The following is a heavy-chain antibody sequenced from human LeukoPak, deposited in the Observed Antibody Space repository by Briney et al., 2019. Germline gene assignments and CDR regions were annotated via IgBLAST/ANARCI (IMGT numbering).Heavy chain of an antibody. D-gene: IGHD6-19*01. CDR3: ARGTLYSGWSYYFDY. CDR1: GGSISSSSYY. V-gene: IGHV4-39*07. CDR2: IYYSGST. Sequence: SETLSLTCTVSGGSISSSSYYWGWIRQPPGKGLEWIGSIYYSGSTYYNPSFKSRVTISVDTSKNHFSLRLSSVTAADTAMYYCARGTLYSGWSYYFDYWGQGSQVTVSS. J-gene: IGHJ4*02.